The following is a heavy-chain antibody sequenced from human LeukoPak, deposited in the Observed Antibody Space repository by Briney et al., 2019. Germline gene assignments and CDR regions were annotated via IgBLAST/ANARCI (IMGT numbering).Heavy chain of an antibody. V-gene: IGHV4-34*01. CDR1: GGSFSGYY. Sequence: SETLSLTCAVYGGSFSGYYWSWIRQPPGKGLEWIGEINHSGSTNYNPSFKSRVTISVDTSKNQFSLKLSSVTAADTAVYYCARGRHSSGWYYYWGQGTLVTVSS. D-gene: IGHD6-19*01. CDR2: INHSGST. J-gene: IGHJ4*02. CDR3: ARGRHSSGWYYY.